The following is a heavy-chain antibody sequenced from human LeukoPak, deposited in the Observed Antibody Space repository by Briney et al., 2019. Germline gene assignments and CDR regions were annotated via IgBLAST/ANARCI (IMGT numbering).Heavy chain of an antibody. Sequence: GGSLRLSCAASGFTFDDYAMHWVRQAPGKGLEWVSLISWDGGSTYYADSVKGRFTISRDNSKNSLYLQMNSLRAEDTALYYCAKDIAPTGIAVAGIDYWGQGTLVTVSS. J-gene: IGHJ4*02. V-gene: IGHV3-43D*03. CDR1: GFTFDDYA. CDR3: AKDIAPTGIAVAGIDY. D-gene: IGHD6-19*01. CDR2: ISWDGGST.